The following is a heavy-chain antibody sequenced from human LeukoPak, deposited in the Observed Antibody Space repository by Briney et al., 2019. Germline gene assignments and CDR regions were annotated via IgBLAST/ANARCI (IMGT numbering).Heavy chain of an antibody. CDR3: ARHTSLPRSSIAVRARSSQNLYYFDY. D-gene: IGHD6-6*01. CDR2: IYYNGST. J-gene: IGHJ4*02. V-gene: IGHV4-39*01. CDR1: GGSISSSSYY. Sequence: KTSETLSLTCTVSGGSISSSSYYWGWIRQPPGKGLEWIGSIYYNGSTYYNPSLKSRVTISVDTSKNQFSLKLSSVTAADTAVYYCARHTSLPRSSIAVRARSSQNLYYFDYWGQGTLVTVSS.